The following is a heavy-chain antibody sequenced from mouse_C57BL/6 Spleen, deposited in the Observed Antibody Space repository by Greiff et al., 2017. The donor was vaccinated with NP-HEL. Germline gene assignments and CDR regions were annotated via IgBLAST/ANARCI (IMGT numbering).Heavy chain of an antibody. CDR2: IYPGDGDT. Sequence: QVQLQQSGPELVKPGASVKISCKASGYAFSSSWMNWVKQRPGKGLEWIGRIYPGDGDTNYNGKFKGKATLTADKSSSTAYMQLSSLTSEDSAVDFCARHGNYDYAMDYWGQGTSVTVSS. CDR1: GYAFSSSW. D-gene: IGHD2-1*01. J-gene: IGHJ4*01. CDR3: ARHGNYDYAMDY. V-gene: IGHV1-82*01.